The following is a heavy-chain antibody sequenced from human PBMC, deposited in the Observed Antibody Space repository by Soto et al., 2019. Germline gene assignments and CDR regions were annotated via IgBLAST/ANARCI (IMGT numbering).Heavy chain of an antibody. V-gene: IGHV1-69*01. CDR1: GGTFSSYA. CDR3: ARQGDYGDGGWFDP. J-gene: IGHJ5*02. D-gene: IGHD4-17*01. Sequence: QVQLVQSGAEVKKPGSSVKVSCKASGGTFSSYAISWVRQAPGQWLEWMGGIIPIFGTANYAQKFQGRVTITADESTSTAYMELSSLRSEDTAVYYCARQGDYGDGGWFDPWGQGTLVTVSS. CDR2: IIPIFGTA.